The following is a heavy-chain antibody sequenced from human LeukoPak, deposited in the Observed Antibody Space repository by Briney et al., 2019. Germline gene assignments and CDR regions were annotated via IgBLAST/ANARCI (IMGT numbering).Heavy chain of an antibody. D-gene: IGHD2-2*01. CDR3: ASRRCSTTCPEDY. Sequence: SETLSLTCTVSGGSISTYYWSWIRQCAGKGLEWIGRIYTSGSTDYNPSLKSRVTMSVDTSKNQLSLKLSSVTAADTAVYYCASRRCSTTCPEDYWGQGTLVTVSS. CDR2: IYTSGST. V-gene: IGHV4-4*07. CDR1: GGSISTYY. J-gene: IGHJ4*02.